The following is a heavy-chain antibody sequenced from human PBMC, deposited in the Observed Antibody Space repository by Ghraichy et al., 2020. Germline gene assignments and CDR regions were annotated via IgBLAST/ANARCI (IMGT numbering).Heavy chain of an antibody. Sequence: GESLNISCAASGFSLRNYWMHWVRQAPGKGLVWVSRINPDGSITDYADFVKGRFTISRDNAKNTLYLQVNSLRGEDTAVYFCAGDVAGYTYSTSLAYWGQGTLVTVSS. CDR2: INPDGSIT. V-gene: IGHV3-74*01. CDR3: AGDVAGYTYSTSLAY. CDR1: GFSLRNYW. J-gene: IGHJ4*02. D-gene: IGHD1-26*01.